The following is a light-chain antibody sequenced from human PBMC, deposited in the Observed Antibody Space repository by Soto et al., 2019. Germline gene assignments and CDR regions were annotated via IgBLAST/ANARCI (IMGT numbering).Light chain of an antibody. Sequence: DIQMTQSPSSLSASVGDRVTITCQASQDISNYLNWYQQQPGKAPKLLIYDASNLETGVPSRFSGSGSGTHFTFTISSLQHEDIATYYCQQYDNLIFTFGPGTKVDI. CDR3: QQYDNLIFT. CDR1: QDISNY. CDR2: DAS. V-gene: IGKV1-33*01. J-gene: IGKJ3*01.